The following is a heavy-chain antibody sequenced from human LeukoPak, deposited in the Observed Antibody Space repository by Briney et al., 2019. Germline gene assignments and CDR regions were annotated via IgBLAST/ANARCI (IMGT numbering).Heavy chain of an antibody. J-gene: IGHJ4*02. CDR2: IRYNGNNQ. CDR3: AKDQGYSSGWYNY. V-gene: IGHV3-30*02. D-gene: IGHD6-19*01. Sequence: GGSLRLSCAASGFTFNNYGMHWVRQAPGKGLEWVAFIRYNGNNQYYADSVKGRFTISRDNSKNTLYLQMNSLRAEDTAVYYCAKDQGYSSGWYNYWGQGTLVTVSS. CDR1: GFTFNNYG.